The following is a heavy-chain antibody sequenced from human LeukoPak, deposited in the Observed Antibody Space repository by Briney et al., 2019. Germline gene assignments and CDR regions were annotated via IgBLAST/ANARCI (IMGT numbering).Heavy chain of an antibody. J-gene: IGHJ4*02. V-gene: IGHV3-21*01. D-gene: IGHD2-2*02. CDR3: ARAGGYCSSTSCYKREFDY. CDR1: GFTFSSYS. CDR2: ISSSSSYI. Sequence: PGRSLRLSCAASGFTFSSYSMNWVRQAPGKGLEWVSSISSSSSYIYYADSVKGRFTISRDNAKDSLYLQMNSLRAEDTAVYYCARAGGYCSSTSCYKREFDYWGQGTLVTVSS.